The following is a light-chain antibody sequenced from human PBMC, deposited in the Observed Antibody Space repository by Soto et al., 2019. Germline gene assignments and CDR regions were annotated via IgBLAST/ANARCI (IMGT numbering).Light chain of an antibody. CDR3: GTWDTGLRSVV. V-gene: IGLV1-51*01. Sequence: QSVLTQPPSVSSAPGQKVTISCSGSSSNIGNSYVSWYQQLPGTAPKLLIYDDNKRPSGIPDRFSGSKSGTSATLGITGLQTGDEADYSCGTWDTGLRSVVFGGGTKRTVL. CDR2: DDN. J-gene: IGLJ2*01. CDR1: SSNIGNSY.